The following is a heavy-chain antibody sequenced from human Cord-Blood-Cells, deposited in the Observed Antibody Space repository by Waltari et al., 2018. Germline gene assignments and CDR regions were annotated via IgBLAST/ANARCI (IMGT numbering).Heavy chain of an antibody. CDR3: ARAQTTVTTSGLDY. CDR1: GGTFSSYA. Sequence: QVQLVQSGAEVKKPGSSVKVSCKASGGTFSSYAISWVRQAPGQGLEWMGKIIPIIGIANDAQKFQGRVTITADKSTSTAYMELSSLRSEDTAVYYCARAQTTVTTSGLDYWGQGTLVTVSS. J-gene: IGHJ4*02. V-gene: IGHV1-69*09. D-gene: IGHD4-17*01. CDR2: IIPIIGIA.